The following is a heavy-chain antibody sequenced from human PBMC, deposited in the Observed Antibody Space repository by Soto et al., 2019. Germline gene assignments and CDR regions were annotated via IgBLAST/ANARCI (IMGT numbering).Heavy chain of an antibody. CDR3: ARGVSNFDS. V-gene: IGHV3-48*01. Sequence: EVQLVESGGGLVQPGGSLRLSCAASEFTFSISNMNWVRQAPGKGLEWISYISFSSSTIYYADSVRGRFAISRDNAKNSLYLQMNSLRAEDTAVYYCARGVSNFDSLGQGTLVTVSS. D-gene: IGHD2-2*01. J-gene: IGHJ4*02. CDR1: EFTFSISN. CDR2: ISFSSSTI.